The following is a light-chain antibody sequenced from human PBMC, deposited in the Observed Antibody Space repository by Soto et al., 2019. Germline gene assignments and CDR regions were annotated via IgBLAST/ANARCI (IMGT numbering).Light chain of an antibody. CDR2: GAS. CDR1: QSVSRSY. J-gene: IGKJ2*01. V-gene: IGKV3-20*01. CDR3: QQYGSSPHT. Sequence: EIVLTQSPGTLSLSPGERATLSCRASQSVSRSYLAWCQQKPGQAPRLLIYGASSRATGIPDRFSGSGSGTDFTLTISRLEPEDFAVYYCQQYGSSPHTFGQGTKLEIK.